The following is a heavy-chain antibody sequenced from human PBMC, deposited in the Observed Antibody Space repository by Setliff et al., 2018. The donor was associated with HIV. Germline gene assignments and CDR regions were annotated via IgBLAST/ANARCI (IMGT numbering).Heavy chain of an antibody. CDR2: IKSKTDGGTT. J-gene: IGHJ4*02. CDR3: ARYYGDYDSPFDY. CDR1: GFTFINAW. D-gene: IGHD4-17*01. Sequence: GGSLRLSCAASGFTFINAWMSWVRQAPGKGLEWVGRIKSKTDGGTTDYVAPVKGRFTISRDDSKNTLYLQMDSLKTEDTAVYYCARYYGDYDSPFDYWGQGTLVTVSS. V-gene: IGHV3-15*01.